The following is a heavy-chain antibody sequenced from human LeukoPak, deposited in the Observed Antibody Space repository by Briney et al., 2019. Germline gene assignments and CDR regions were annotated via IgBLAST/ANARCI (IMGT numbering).Heavy chain of an antibody. D-gene: IGHD6-19*01. CDR1: GFTFSNAW. J-gene: IGHJ4*02. CDR2: IKSKTDGGTT. CDR3: AGGKPYSSGWPPLFHFDY. V-gene: IGHV3-15*01. Sequence: GGSLRFSCAASGFTFSNAWMSWVRQAPGKGLEWVGRIKSKTDGGTTDYAAPVKGRFTISRDDSKNTLYLQMNSLRAEDTAVYYCAGGKPYSSGWPPLFHFDYWGQGTLVTVSS.